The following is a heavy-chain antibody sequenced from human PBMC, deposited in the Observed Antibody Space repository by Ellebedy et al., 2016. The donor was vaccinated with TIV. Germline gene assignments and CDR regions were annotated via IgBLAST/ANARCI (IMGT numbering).Heavy chain of an antibody. V-gene: IGHV1-8*01. CDR2: MNPNSGNT. CDR1: GYTFTSYD. Sequence: AASVTVSCKASGYTFTSYDIYWVRQAPGQGLEWMGWMNPNSGNTGHAQNFQGRVTMTRNTPISTAYMELSSLGSEDTAVYYCARGRGYYDSKSYYKGHDYWGQGTLVTVSS. D-gene: IGHD3-10*01. J-gene: IGHJ4*02. CDR3: ARGRGYYDSKSYYKGHDY.